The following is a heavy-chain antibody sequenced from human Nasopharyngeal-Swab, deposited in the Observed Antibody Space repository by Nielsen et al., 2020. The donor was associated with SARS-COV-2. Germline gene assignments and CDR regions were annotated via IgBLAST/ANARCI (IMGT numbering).Heavy chain of an antibody. Sequence: GSLRLSCIVSGGSISSYYWGWIRHPPGKGLEWIGSIYHSGSTYYNPSLKSRVTISVDTSKNQFSLKLSSVTAADTAVYYCARVFGVVNPYYYYYYMDVWGKGTTVTVSS. J-gene: IGHJ6*03. CDR1: GGSISSYY. D-gene: IGHD3-3*01. CDR3: ARVFGVVNPYYYYYYMDV. CDR2: IYHSGST. V-gene: IGHV4-38-2*02.